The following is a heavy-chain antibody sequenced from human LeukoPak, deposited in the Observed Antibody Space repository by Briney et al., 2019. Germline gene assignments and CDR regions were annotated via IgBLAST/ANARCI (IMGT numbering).Heavy chain of an antibody. CDR1: GYTFTGYY. V-gene: IGHV1-2*06. Sequence: ASVKVSCKASGYTFTGYYMHWVRQAPGQGLEWMGRINPNSGGTNYAQKFQGRVTMTRDTSISTAYMELSRLRSDDTAVYYCARGLCCSGGSCYGSDYWGQGTLVTVSS. D-gene: IGHD2-15*01. CDR3: ARGLCCSGGSCYGSDY. CDR2: INPNSGGT. J-gene: IGHJ4*02.